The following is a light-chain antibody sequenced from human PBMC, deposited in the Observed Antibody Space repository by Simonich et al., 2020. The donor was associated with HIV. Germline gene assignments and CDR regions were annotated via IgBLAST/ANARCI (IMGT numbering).Light chain of an antibody. CDR3: QQYYSTPPIT. CDR1: QDISSW. V-gene: IGKV1-NL1*01. Sequence: DIQMTQSPSSVSASVGDRVTLTCRASQDISSWLGWYQQKPGKAPKLLLYAASRLESGVPSRFSGSGSGTDYTLTISSLQPEDFATYYCQQYYSTPPITFGQGTRLEIK. J-gene: IGKJ5*01. CDR2: AAS.